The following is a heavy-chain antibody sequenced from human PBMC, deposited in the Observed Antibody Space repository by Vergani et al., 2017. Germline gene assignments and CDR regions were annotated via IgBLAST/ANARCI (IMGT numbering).Heavy chain of an antibody. CDR2: IFSNDEK. D-gene: IGHD4-17*01. CDR3: ARIRASPTTVTSYWYFDL. CDR1: GFSLSNARMG. V-gene: IGHV2-26*01. Sequence: QVTLKESGPVLVKPTETLTLTCTVSGFSLSNARMGVSWIRQPPGKALEWLAHIFSNDEKSYRTSLKSRLTISKDTSKSQVVLTMTNMDPVDTATYYCARIRASPTTVTSYWYFDLWGRGTLVTVSS. J-gene: IGHJ2*01.